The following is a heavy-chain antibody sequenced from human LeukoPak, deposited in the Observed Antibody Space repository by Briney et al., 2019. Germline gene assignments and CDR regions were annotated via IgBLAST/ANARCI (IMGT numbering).Heavy chain of an antibody. CDR2: INPNSGGT. CDR1: GYTFTGYY. D-gene: IGHD3-10*01. Sequence: ASVKVSCKASGYTFTGYYMHWVRQAPGQGLEWMGWINPNSGGTNYAQKFQGRVTMTRDTSISTAYMELSRLRSDDTAVYYCAQAYYYGSGSYIPYDAFDIWGQGTMVTVSS. CDR3: AQAYYYGSGSYIPYDAFDI. J-gene: IGHJ3*02. V-gene: IGHV1-2*02.